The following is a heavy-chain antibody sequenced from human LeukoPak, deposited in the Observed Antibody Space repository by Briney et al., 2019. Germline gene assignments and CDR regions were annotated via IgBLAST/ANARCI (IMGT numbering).Heavy chain of an antibody. V-gene: IGHV5-51*01. D-gene: IGHD7-27*01. CDR3: ARPPTGEYWYFDL. Sequence: GESLKISCKGSGYSFNSYWIGWVRQMPGKGLEWMGIIYPGDSDTRYSPSFQGQVTISADKSISTAYLQWSSLKASDTAMYYCARPPTGEYWYFDLWGRGTLVTVSS. CDR1: GYSFNSYW. CDR2: IYPGDSDT. J-gene: IGHJ2*01.